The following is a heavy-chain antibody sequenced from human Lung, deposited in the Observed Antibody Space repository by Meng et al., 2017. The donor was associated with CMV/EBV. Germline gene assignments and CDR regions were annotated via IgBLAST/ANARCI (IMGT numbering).Heavy chain of an antibody. CDR1: GFTFRTYW. Sequence: LGLSCLAFGFTFRTYWMHWVRQAPGKGLVWVSRINRDGSVTGYADSVKGRFTISRDNAKNTLYLQMNSLRAEDTAVYYCTRGFLEGYWGQGTLVTVSS. J-gene: IGHJ4*02. V-gene: IGHV3-74*01. CDR3: TRGFLEGY. CDR2: INRDGSVT. D-gene: IGHD3-3*01.